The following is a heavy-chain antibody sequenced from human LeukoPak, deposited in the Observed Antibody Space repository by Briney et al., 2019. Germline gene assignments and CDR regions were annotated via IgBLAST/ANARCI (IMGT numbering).Heavy chain of an antibody. CDR1: GFTFSSYG. CDR3: ARLCIVGTKSAFDI. D-gene: IGHD1-26*01. CDR2: ISSSSSYI. V-gene: IGHV3-21*01. J-gene: IGHJ3*02. Sequence: PGGSLRLSCAASGFTFSSYGMNWVRQSPGKGLEWVSSISSSSSYIYYADSVKGRFTISRDNAKNSLYLQMNSLRAEDTAVYYCARLCIVGTKSAFDIWGQGTMVTVSS.